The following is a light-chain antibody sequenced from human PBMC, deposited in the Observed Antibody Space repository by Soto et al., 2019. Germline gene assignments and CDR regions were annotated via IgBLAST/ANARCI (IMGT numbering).Light chain of an antibody. CDR2: EVT. J-gene: IGLJ2*01. V-gene: IGLV2-14*03. CDR1: SSDVGGYNY. CDR3: SSYTRSGTVV. Sequence: QSALTQPASVSGSPGQSITISCTGTSSDVGGYNYVSWYQQHPGKAPKLIIYEVTNRPSGVSNRFSGSKSGNTASLNISGLLAEDEADYYCSSYTRSGTVVFGGGTKVTVL.